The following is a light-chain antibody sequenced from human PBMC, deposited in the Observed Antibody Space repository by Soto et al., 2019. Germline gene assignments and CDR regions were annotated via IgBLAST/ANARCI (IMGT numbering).Light chain of an antibody. V-gene: IGKV3-11*01. CDR2: DAS. J-gene: IGKJ2*01. CDR3: QQRFNWPRFT. CDR1: QSVSSY. Sequence: EIVLTQSPATLSLSPGERATLSCRARQSVSSYLAWYQQKPGQAPRLLIYDASNRATGIPARFSGGGSGTDFTLTISSLELKDFAVYYCQQRFNWPRFTFGQGTKLEIK.